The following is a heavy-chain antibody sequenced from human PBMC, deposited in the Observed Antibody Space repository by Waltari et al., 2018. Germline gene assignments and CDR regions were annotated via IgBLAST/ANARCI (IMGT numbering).Heavy chain of an antibody. V-gene: IGHV3-7*01. J-gene: IGHJ6*03. CDR2: IKEDGNDD. Sequence: EVQLVESGGGLVQHGGSLRLSCGASGFKFNTYRMSWVRQAPGKGLEWVANIKEDGNDDHYGDSVKGRFTISRDNAKSSVYLHMSSLRAEDTAVYYCVTYPVIGGYYYMDVWGKGTTVTVSS. CDR1: GFKFNTYR. CDR3: VTYPVIGGYYYMDV. D-gene: IGHD1-26*01.